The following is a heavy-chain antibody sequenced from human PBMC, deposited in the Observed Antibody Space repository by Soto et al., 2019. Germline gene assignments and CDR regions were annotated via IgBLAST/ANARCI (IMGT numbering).Heavy chain of an antibody. D-gene: IGHD2-2*02. CDR3: ARSGYELLYRRNVFDV. V-gene: IGHV2-5*02. Sequence: QITLKESGPPLVKPTQTLTLTCSLSGFSLTTSGVSVGWIRQPPGKALEWLALIYWDDDKRYSPSLRSRLTITKDTSKNQVVLTMTNMDPVDTAKYYCARSGYELLYRRNVFDVWGQGTMVTVSS. CDR2: IYWDDDK. J-gene: IGHJ3*01. CDR1: GFSLTTSGVS.